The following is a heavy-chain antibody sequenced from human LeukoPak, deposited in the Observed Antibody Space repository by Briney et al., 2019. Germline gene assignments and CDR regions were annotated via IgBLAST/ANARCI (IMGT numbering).Heavy chain of an antibody. D-gene: IGHD4-17*01. V-gene: IGHV4-38-2*02. J-gene: IGHJ6*03. CDR3: VTGSDYGYYYYYMDV. CDR1: GYSISSGYY. CDR2: IYHSGST. Sequence: PSETLSLTCTVSGYSISSGYYWGWIRQPPGKGLEWIGSIYHSGSTYYNPSLKSRVTISVDTSKNQFSLKLSSVTAADTAVYYCVTGSDYGYYYYYMDVWGKGTTATVSS.